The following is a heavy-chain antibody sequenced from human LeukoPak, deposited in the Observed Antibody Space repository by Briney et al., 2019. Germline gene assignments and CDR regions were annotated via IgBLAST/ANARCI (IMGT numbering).Heavy chain of an antibody. CDR2: INHSGST. J-gene: IGHJ4*02. D-gene: IGHD3-10*01. CDR1: GGSISRYY. Sequence: PSETLSLTCTVSGGSISRYYWSWISQPPGKGLEWIGEINHSGSTNYNPSLKSRVTISVDTSKNQFSLKLSSVTAADTAVYYCARGGRSGSGSYYKYWGQGTLVTVSS. V-gene: IGHV4-34*01. CDR3: ARGGRSGSGSYYKY.